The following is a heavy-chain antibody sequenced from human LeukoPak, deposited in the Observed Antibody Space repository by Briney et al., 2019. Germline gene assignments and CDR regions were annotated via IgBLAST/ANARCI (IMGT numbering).Heavy chain of an antibody. D-gene: IGHD5-24*01. CDR1: GYTFTSYD. Sequence: ASVKVSCKASGYTFTSYDINWMRQATGQGLEWMGWMSPNSGNTGYAQKFQGRVTMTRDTSISTAYMELSSLRSEDTAVYYCARTATRWQQSYYMDVWGKGTTVTVSS. CDR3: ARTATRWQQSYYMDV. V-gene: IGHV1-8*01. CDR2: MSPNSGNT. J-gene: IGHJ6*03.